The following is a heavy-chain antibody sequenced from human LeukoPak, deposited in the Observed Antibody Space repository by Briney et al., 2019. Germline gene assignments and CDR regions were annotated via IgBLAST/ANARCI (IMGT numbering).Heavy chain of an antibody. D-gene: IGHD1-26*01. J-gene: IGHJ4*02. CDR3: ARQRGRWDSFDY. CDR1: GGSISSYY. V-gene: IGHV4-59*08. Sequence: SETLSLTCTVSGGSISSYYWSWIRPPPREGLEWIGYIYYSGSTNYSPSLKSRVTISVDTSKNQFSLKLSSVTAADTAVYYCARQRGRWDSFDYWGQGTLVTVSS. CDR2: IYYSGST.